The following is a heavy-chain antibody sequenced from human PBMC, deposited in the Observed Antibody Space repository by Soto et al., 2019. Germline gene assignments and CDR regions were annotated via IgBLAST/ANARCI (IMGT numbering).Heavy chain of an antibody. J-gene: IGHJ4*02. V-gene: IGHV3-23*01. CDR1: GFTFSGNA. Sequence: GESLKISCAASGFTFSGNAMSWVRQVPGKGLEWVSTISGSGGSTYYADSVRGRFTISRDNSKNTLYLQMTSLRAEDTAVYYCAKAFCSGGNCYWIDYWGQGTLVTVSS. CDR2: ISGSGGST. D-gene: IGHD2-15*01. CDR3: AKAFCSGGNCYWIDY.